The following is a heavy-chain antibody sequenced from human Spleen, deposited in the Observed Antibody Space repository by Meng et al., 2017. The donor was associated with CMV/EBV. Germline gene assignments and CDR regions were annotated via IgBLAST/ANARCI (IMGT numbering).Heavy chain of an antibody. Sequence: CNAFGYTFSSFAMSWVRQAPGQGLEWMGWINHYNGNTNYAQKLQGRVTMTTDTSTSTAYMELRSLRSDDTAVYYCARGGYYTYVDYWGQGTLVTVSS. V-gene: IGHV1-18*01. CDR3: ARGGYYTYVDY. J-gene: IGHJ4*02. D-gene: IGHD1-26*01. CDR1: GYTFSSFA. CDR2: INHYNGNT.